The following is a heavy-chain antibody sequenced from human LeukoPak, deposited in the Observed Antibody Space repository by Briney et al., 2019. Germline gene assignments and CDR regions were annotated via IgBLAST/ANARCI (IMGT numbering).Heavy chain of an antibody. CDR2: INPNSGST. D-gene: IGHD5-12*01. Sequence: GASVKVSCKASGYTFTSYDINWVRQATGQGLEWMGWINPNSGSTGYAQKFQGRVTITRNTSISTAYMELSGLRSEDTAVYYCARSRSTGYPYYFEYWGQGTLVTVSS. CDR3: ARSRSTGYPYYFEY. J-gene: IGHJ4*02. CDR1: GYTFTSYD. V-gene: IGHV1-8*03.